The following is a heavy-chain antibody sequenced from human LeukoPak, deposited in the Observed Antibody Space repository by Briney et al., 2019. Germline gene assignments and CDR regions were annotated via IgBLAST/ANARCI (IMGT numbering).Heavy chain of an antibody. CDR1: VYTFISYG. CDR3: ARDHSSSSGWFDP. CDR2: ISSSSGKT. V-gene: IGHV1-18*01. D-gene: IGHD6-6*01. Sequence: ASVKVSCKASVYTFISYGISWLRQAPGQGLEWRGWISSSSGKTNSAQKFQGRVTMTTDTSTSTAYMELRSLRFDDTALYYCARDHSSSSGWFDPWGQGTLVTVSS. J-gene: IGHJ5*02.